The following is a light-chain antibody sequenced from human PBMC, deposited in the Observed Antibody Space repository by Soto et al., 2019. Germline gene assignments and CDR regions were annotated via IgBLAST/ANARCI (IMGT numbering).Light chain of an antibody. CDR3: TSYTSSTPFYV. CDR2: DVS. Sequence: QSALTQPASVSGSPGQSITISCTGTSSDVGGYNYVSWYQQHPGKAPKLMIYDVSNRPSGVSDRFSGSKSGNTASLTISGLQAEDEAEYYCTSYTSSTPFYVFGTGTKLTVL. V-gene: IGLV2-14*01. CDR1: SSDVGGYNY. J-gene: IGLJ1*01.